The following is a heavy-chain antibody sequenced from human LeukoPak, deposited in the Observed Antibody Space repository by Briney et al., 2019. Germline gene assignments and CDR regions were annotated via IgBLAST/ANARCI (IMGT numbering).Heavy chain of an antibody. Sequence: ASVKVSCKASGGTFSSYAISWVRQAPGQGLEWMGGIIPIFGTANYAQKFQGRVTITADESTSTAYMELSSLRSEDTAVYYCARGRRYCSGGSCHITPSKYNWFDPWGQGTLVTVSS. CDR2: IIPIFGTA. CDR1: GGTFSSYA. CDR3: ARGRRYCSGGSCHITPSKYNWFDP. J-gene: IGHJ5*02. V-gene: IGHV1-69*13. D-gene: IGHD2-15*01.